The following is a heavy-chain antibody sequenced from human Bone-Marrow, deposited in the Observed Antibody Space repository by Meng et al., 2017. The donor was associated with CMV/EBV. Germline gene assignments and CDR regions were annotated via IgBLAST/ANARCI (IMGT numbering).Heavy chain of an antibody. CDR2: IYYSGST. D-gene: IGHD6-19*01. CDR3: ARATYSSGRFDY. CDR1: GGSISSYY. Sequence: GSLRLSCTVSGGSISSYYWSWIRQPPGKGLEWIGYIYYSGSTYYNPSLKSRVTISVDTSKNQFSLKLSSVTAADTAVYYCARATYSSGRFDYWGQGTLVTVSS. J-gene: IGHJ4*02. V-gene: IGHV4-59*12.